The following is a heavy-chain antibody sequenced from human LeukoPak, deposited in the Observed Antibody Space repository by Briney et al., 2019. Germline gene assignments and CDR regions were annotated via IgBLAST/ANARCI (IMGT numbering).Heavy chain of an antibody. CDR1: GFTFSSYA. D-gene: IGHD2-15*01. V-gene: IGHV3-23*01. Sequence: GASLRLSCAASGFTFSSYAMSWVRQAPGKGLEWVSAISGSGGSTYYADSVKGRFTISRDNSKNTLYLQMNSLRAEDTAVYYWAKVWGIVVVVAATYFDYWGQGTLVTVSS. J-gene: IGHJ4*02. CDR3: AKVWGIVVVVAATYFDY. CDR2: ISGSGGST.